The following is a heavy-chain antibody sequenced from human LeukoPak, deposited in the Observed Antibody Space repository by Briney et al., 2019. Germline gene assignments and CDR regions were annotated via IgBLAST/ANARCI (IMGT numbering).Heavy chain of an antibody. CDR2: IYTSGST. V-gene: IGHV4-4*07. J-gene: IGHJ4*02. Sequence: MPSETLSLTCTVSGGSISSYYWSWIRQPAGKGLEWIGRIYTSGSTNYNPSLKSRVTMSVDTSKNQFSLKLSSVTAADTAVYYCARFVRALYEVQPYFDYWGQGTLVTVSS. CDR1: GGSISSYY. D-gene: IGHD2-2*02. CDR3: ARFVRALYEVQPYFDY.